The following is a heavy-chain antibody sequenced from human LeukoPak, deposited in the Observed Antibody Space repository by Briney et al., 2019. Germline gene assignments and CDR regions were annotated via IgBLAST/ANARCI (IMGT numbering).Heavy chain of an antibody. J-gene: IGHJ5*02. CDR1: GFTFSSYA. CDR3: ARGPTPIIVVVGGRFDP. D-gene: IGHD2-2*01. CDR2: ISYDGSNK. V-gene: IGHV3-30-3*01. Sequence: GGSLRLSCAASGFTFSSYAMHWVRQAPGKGLEWVAVISYDGSNKYYADSVKGRFTISRDNSKNTLYLQMNSLRAEDTAVHYCARGPTPIIVVVGGRFDPWGQGTLVTVSS.